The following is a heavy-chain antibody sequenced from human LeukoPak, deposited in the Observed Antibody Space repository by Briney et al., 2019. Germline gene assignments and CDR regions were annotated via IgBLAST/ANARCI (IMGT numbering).Heavy chain of an antibody. V-gene: IGHV4-59*01. CDR1: GGSISSYY. D-gene: IGHD3-22*01. J-gene: IGHJ6*03. CDR3: TRGSIAYYYMDV. CDR2: IFYSGTT. Sequence: SETLSLTCTVSGGSISSYYWSWIRQPPGKGLEWIGFIFYSGTTNYNPSLKSRVTISVDTSKNQFSLKLSSVTAADTAVYYCTRGSIAYYYMDVWGKGTTVTISS.